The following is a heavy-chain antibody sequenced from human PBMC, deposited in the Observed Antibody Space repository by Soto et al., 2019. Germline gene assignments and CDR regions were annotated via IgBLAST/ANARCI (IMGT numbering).Heavy chain of an antibody. CDR3: AREGYCSGGSCYSSWYDY. V-gene: IGHV4-59*01. J-gene: IGHJ4*02. CDR2: IYYSGST. CDR1: GGSISSYY. Sequence: SETLSLTCTVSGGSISSYYWSWIRQPPGKGLEWIGYIYYSGSTNYNPSLKSRVTISVDTSKNQFSLKLSSVTAADTAVYYCAREGYCSGGSCYSSWYDYWGQGTLVTVS. D-gene: IGHD2-15*01.